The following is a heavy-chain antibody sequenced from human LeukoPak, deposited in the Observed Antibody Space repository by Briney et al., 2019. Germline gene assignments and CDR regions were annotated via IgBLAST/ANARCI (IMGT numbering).Heavy chain of an antibody. CDR2: ISAYNGNT. CDR1: GYTFTSYG. Sequence: GASVKVSCKASGYTFTSYGISWVRQAPGQGLEWMGWISAYNGNTNYAQKPQGRVTMTTDTSTSTAYMELRSLRSDDTAVYYCARDTYYYGSGSLGMDVWAKGPRSPSPQ. J-gene: IGHJ6*04. V-gene: IGHV1-18*04. CDR3: ARDTYYYGSGSLGMDV. D-gene: IGHD3-10*01.